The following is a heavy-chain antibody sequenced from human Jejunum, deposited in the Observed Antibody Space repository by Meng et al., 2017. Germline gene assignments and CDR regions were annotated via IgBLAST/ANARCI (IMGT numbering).Heavy chain of an antibody. V-gene: IGHV4-39*01. J-gene: IGHJ5*02. CDR1: GGSITTTSSGYC. CDR3: ARASVGNCGGDCYSPHWFDP. D-gene: IGHD2-21*02. CDR2: ISSGGNT. Sequence: HLQLQESGPGLVKPSETLSRTCTVSGGSITTTSSGYCWGWIRQPSGKGLEWLGTISSGGNTYYNPSLQSRVTISRDTSKNQFSLQLTSLTATDTAVYYCARASVGNCGGDCYSPHWFDPWGQGTLVTVSS.